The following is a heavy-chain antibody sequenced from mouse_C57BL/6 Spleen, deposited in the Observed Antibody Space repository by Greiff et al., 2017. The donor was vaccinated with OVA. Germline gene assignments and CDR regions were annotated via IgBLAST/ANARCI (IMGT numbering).Heavy chain of an antibody. Sequence: QVQLQQPGAELVKPGASVKLSCKASGYTFTSYWMHWVKQRPGQGIEWIGMIHPNSGSTNDNEKFKSKATLTVDKSSSTAYMQLSSLTSEDSAVYYCARSGDCLGYWGQGTTLTVSS. CDR2: IHPNSGST. J-gene: IGHJ2*01. CDR3: ARSGDCLGY. CDR1: GYTFTSYW. D-gene: IGHD3-1*01. V-gene: IGHV1-64*01.